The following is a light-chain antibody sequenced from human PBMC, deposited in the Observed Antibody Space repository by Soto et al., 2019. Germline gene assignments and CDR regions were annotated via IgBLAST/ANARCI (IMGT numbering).Light chain of an antibody. CDR3: QQYGSSST. Sequence: LCGRPGQSVATNLAWYQQRPGQAPRLLIYGASKRAIDLPDSFSGSRSATDFTLTSRHLGPADLAIYYGQQYGSSSTLDLGTRLEIK. CDR1: QSVATN. CDR2: GAS. V-gene: IGKV3-20*01. J-gene: IGKJ5*01.